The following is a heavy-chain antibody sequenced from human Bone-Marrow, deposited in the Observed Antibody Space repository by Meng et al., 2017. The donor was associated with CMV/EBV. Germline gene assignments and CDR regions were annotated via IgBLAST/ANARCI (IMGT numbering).Heavy chain of an antibody. V-gene: IGHV3-33*06. CDR1: GFTFSSYG. J-gene: IGHJ4*02. D-gene: IGHD3-16*01. Sequence: GESLKISCAASGFTFSSYGMHWVRQAPGKGLEWVAVIWYDGSNKYYADSVKGRFTISRDNSKNTLYLQMNSLRAEGTAVYHCAKDLGLLLRVFDYWGQGTLVPVFS. CDR3: AKDLGLLLRVFDY. CDR2: IWYDGSNK.